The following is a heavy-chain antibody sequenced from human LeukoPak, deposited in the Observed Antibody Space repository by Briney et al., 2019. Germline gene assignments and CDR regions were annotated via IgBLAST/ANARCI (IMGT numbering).Heavy chain of an antibody. CDR1: GGSISSYY. D-gene: IGHD2-8*01. CDR3: ARVSYGAFDI. V-gene: IGHV4-59*01. J-gene: IGHJ3*02. CDR2: IYYSGCT. Sequence: NPSETLSLTCTVSGGSISSYYWSWIRQPPGKGLEWIGYIYYSGCTNYNPSLKSRVTISVDTSKNQFSLKLSSVTAADTAVYYCARVSYGAFDIWGQGTMVTVSS.